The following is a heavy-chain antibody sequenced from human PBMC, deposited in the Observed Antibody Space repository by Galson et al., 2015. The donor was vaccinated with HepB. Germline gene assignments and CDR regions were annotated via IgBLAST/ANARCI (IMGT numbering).Heavy chain of an antibody. CDR2: VDPEDGET. CDR1: GYTFTDYY. V-gene: IGHV1-69-2*01. J-gene: IGHJ4*02. D-gene: IGHD3-16*02. Sequence: VKVSCKVSGYTFTDYYMHWVQQAPGKGLEWMGLVDPEDGETIYAEKFQGRVTITADTSTDTAYMELSSLRSEDTAVYYCAPSLTFGGVIPSFDWGQGTLVTVSS. CDR3: APSLTFGGVIPSFD.